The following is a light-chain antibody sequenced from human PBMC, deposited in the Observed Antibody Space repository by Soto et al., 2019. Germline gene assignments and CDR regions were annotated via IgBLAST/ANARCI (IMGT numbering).Light chain of an antibody. CDR2: GAS. CDR3: QQRSNWPLT. J-gene: IGKJ5*01. V-gene: IGKV3-11*01. Sequence: ERVMTQSPATLSVSPGERATLACRASQSVSSNLAWYQQKPGQAPRLLIYGASTRATGIPARFSGSGSGTDFTLTISSLEPEDFAVYYCQQRSNWPLTFGGGTRLEIK. CDR1: QSVSSN.